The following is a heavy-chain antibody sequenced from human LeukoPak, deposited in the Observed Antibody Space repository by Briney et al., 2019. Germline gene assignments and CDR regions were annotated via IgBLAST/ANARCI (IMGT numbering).Heavy chain of an antibody. CDR3: ARGGIQVSGIDEFDY. V-gene: IGHV3-13*01. CDR2: IGIRGDT. CDR1: GFTFIDYD. D-gene: IGHD6-19*01. Sequence: GWSLRLSCAASGFTFIDYDMHWVRQVIGKGLEWVSAIGIRGDTRYSGSVKGRFTISRENAESSLYLQMNSLRAEDTAVYYCARGGIQVSGIDEFDYWGQGTLVTVSS. J-gene: IGHJ4*02.